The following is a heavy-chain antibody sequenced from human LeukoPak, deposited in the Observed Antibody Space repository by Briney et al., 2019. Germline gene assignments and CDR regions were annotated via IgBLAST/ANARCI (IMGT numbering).Heavy chain of an antibody. CDR2: IIPILGIA. CDR3: ARVDTAMVIDY. J-gene: IGHJ4*02. V-gene: IGHV1-69*04. Sequence: SVKVSCKASGGTFSSYAISWVRQAPGQGLEWIGRIIPILGIANYAQKFQGRVTITADKSTSTAYMELSSLRSEDTAVYYCARVDTAMVIDYWGQGTLVTVSS. CDR1: GGTFSSYA. D-gene: IGHD5-18*01.